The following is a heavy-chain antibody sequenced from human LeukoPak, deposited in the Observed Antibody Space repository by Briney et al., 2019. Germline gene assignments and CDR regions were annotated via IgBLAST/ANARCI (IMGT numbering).Heavy chain of an antibody. CDR1: GGSISSDY. V-gene: IGHV4-59*12. CDR3: AREGLGGGTLPSSSTWREYYFDY. D-gene: IGHD2-2*01. J-gene: IGHJ4*02. Sequence: SETLSLTCTVSGGSISSDYWSWIRQPPGKGLEWIGYLYYSGSTNYNPSLKSRVTMSVDRSKNQFSLKLSSVTAADTAVYYCAREGLGGGTLPSSSTWREYYFDYWGQGTLVTVSS. CDR2: LYYSGST.